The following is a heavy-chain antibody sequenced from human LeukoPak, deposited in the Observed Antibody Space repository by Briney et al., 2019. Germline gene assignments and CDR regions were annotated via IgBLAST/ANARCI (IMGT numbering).Heavy chain of an antibody. Sequence: QPGGSLRLSCAASGFTFSSYEMNWVHQAPGKGLEWVSYISSSGNTIYYADSVKGRFTISRDNAKNSLYLQMNSLRAEDTAVYYCARTSGYCISTSCYNWFDPWGQGTLVTVSS. CDR3: ARTSGYCISTSCYNWFDP. D-gene: IGHD2-2*03. V-gene: IGHV3-48*03. CDR2: ISSSGNTI. CDR1: GFTFSSYE. J-gene: IGHJ5*02.